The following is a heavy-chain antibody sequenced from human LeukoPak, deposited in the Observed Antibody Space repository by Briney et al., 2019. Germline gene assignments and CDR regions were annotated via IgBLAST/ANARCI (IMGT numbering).Heavy chain of an antibody. J-gene: IGHJ4*02. Sequence: KPSETLSLTCAVYVGSLTNYHWIWIRHPPGKGLEWIGEVNHSGRTHYNPSLKSRVTISIDTSKNQFSLKLSSVTAADTAVYYCAIEAIVGAPRGDYWGQGTLVTVSS. D-gene: IGHD1-26*01. V-gene: IGHV4-34*01. CDR3: AIEAIVGAPRGDY. CDR1: VGSLTNYH. CDR2: VNHSGRT.